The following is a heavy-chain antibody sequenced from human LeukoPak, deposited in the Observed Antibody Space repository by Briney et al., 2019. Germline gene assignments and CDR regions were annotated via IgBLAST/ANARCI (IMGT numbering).Heavy chain of an antibody. Sequence: SETLSLTCTVSGGSISIRGYYWARIPRPPGRGREWFGKIYYVGSTYYNPSLNSRVTISVDTSKTQFSLKLNSVTAADTAVYYCARVTEQLVRGAFDIWGQGTMVTVSS. V-gene: IGHV4-39*07. CDR1: GGSISIRGYY. CDR2: IYYVGST. J-gene: IGHJ3*02. CDR3: ARVTEQLVRGAFDI. D-gene: IGHD6-13*01.